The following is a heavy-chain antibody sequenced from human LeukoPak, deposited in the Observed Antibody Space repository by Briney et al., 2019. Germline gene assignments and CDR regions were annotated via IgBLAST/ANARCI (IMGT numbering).Heavy chain of an antibody. CDR2: INSDGSWT. CDR1: GNYW. V-gene: IGHV3-74*01. Sequence: GGSLRLSCAASGNYWMHWVRQVPGKGLVWVSHINSDGSWTSYADSVKGRFIISRDNAKNTLYLQMNSLRAEDTAVYYCAKDGGLWVSAHWGDSWGRGTLVTVSS. CDR3: AKDGGLWVSAHWGDS. D-gene: IGHD7-27*01. J-gene: IGHJ4*02.